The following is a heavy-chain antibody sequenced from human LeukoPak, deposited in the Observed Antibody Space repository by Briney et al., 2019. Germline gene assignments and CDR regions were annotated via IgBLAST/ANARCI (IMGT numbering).Heavy chain of an antibody. V-gene: IGHV3-21*01. J-gene: IGHJ3*02. CDR1: GFTVSSNY. Sequence: GGSLRLSCAASGFTVSSNYMSWVRQAPGKGLEWVSSISSSSSYIYYADSVKGRFTISRDNAKNSLYLQMNSLRAEDTAVYYCARALTDAFDIWGQGTMVTVSS. CDR2: ISSSSSYI. CDR3: ARALTDAFDI.